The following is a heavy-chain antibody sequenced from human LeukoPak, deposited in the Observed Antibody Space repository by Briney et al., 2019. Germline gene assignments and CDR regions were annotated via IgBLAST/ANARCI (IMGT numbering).Heavy chain of an antibody. J-gene: IGHJ3*02. D-gene: IGHD1-26*01. CDR2: LYSSGST. CDR1: GASISSFY. V-gene: IGHV4-4*07. Sequence: SETLSLTCTVSGASISSFYWSWIRQPAGKGLEWIGRLYSSGSTNYNPSLKSRVTMSGETSKNQFSLKLSSVTAADTAVYYCARTGGVDAFDMWGQGTMVTVSS. CDR3: ARTGGVDAFDM.